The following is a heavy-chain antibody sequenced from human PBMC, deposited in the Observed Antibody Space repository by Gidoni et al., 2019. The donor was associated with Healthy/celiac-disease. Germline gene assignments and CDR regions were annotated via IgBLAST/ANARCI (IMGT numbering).Heavy chain of an antibody. V-gene: IGHV1-69*06. CDR3: AIKIIAAAGSYWYFDL. CDR1: GGTFSSYA. Sequence: QVQLVQSGAEVKKPGSSVKVSCKASGGTFSSYAISWVRQAPGQGLEWMGGIIPIFGTANYAQKFQGRVTITADKSTSTAYMELSSLRSEDTAVYYCAIKIIAAAGSYWYFDLWGRGTLVTVSS. CDR2: IIPIFGTA. D-gene: IGHD6-13*01. J-gene: IGHJ2*01.